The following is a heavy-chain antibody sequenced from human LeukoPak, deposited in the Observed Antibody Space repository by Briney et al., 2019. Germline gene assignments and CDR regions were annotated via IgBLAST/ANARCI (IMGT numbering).Heavy chain of an antibody. CDR3: ARADFDWLPTFDY. Sequence: SVKVSCKASGGTFSSYAISWVRQAPGQGLEWMGGIIPIFGTANYAQKFQGRVTITADESTSTAYMGLSSLRSEDTAVYYCARADFDWLPTFDYWGQGTLVTVSS. V-gene: IGHV1-69*13. CDR1: GGTFSSYA. CDR2: IIPIFGTA. J-gene: IGHJ4*02. D-gene: IGHD3-9*01.